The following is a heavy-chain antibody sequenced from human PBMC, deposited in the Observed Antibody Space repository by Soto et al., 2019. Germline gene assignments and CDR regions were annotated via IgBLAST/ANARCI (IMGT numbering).Heavy chain of an antibody. V-gene: IGHV4-59*08. CDR2: IYYSGST. CDR1: GGSISSYY. J-gene: IGHJ5*01. CDR3: VRLIGNSWLDS. Sequence: SETLSLTCTVSGGSISSYYWSWIRQPPGKGLEWIGYIYYSGSTNYNPSLKSRVTISVDRSKNQFSLKLSSVTPDDTAVYYCVRLIGNSWLDSWGQGTPVT.